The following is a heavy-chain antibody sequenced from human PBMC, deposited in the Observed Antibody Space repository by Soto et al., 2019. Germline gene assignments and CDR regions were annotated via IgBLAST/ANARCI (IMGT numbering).Heavy chain of an antibody. V-gene: IGHV3-15*01. D-gene: IGHD6-6*01. CDR2: IKSKSDGGTT. J-gene: IGHJ3*02. CDR3: TTEERPRNNNVPLVVFDT. CDR1: GFTFINAW. Sequence: EVQLVESGGGLVNPGGSLRLSCAASGFTFINAWMTWVRQAPGKGLEWVGRIKSKSDGGTTDYAAPVRGRFTISRDDSRNTLYLQMNSLKTEEDTALYYCTTEERPRNNNVPLVVFDTWGQGTMVTVFS.